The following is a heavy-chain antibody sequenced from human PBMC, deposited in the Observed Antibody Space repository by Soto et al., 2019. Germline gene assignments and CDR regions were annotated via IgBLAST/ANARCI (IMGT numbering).Heavy chain of an antibody. CDR3: ARADSISIPRGFDL. Sequence: SQTLSLTCDVAGGSLKTDNWWSGVRQAPGKGLGWIGEIYDGARALYNRSLNSRLSISIDTSTEQFSLSLTSVTAADPALYFCARADSISIPRGFDLWGQGIQVTVSS. CDR2: IYDGARA. CDR1: GGSLKTDNW. D-gene: IGHD2-2*02. J-gene: IGHJ5*02. V-gene: IGHV4-4*02.